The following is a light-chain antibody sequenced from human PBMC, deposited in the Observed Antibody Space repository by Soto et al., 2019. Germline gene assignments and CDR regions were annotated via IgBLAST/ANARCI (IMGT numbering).Light chain of an antibody. CDR2: DNS. CDR1: SSNIGAGYD. CDR3: QSYDRNLSGSRV. V-gene: IGLV1-40*01. J-gene: IGLJ1*01. Sequence: QSVLTQPPSVSGAPGQRVTISCTGSSSNIGAGYDVHWYQQLPGTAPKLLIYDNSNRPSGVPDRFSGPKSGTSASLAITALQAEDEADYYCQSYDRNLSGSRVFGTGTKLTVL.